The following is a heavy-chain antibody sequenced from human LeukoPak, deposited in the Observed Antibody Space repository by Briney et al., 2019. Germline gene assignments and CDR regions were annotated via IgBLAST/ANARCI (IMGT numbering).Heavy chain of an antibody. CDR1: GGSISSYY. V-gene: IGHV4-59*01. CDR2: IYYSGST. Sequence: SETLSLTCTVSGGSISSYYWSWIRQPPGKGLEWIGYIYYSGSTNYNPSLKSRVTISVDTSKNQFSLKLSSVTAADTAVYYCARESRYGSGSSVDYWGQGTLVTVSS. J-gene: IGHJ4*02. CDR3: ARESRYGSGSSVDY. D-gene: IGHD3-10*01.